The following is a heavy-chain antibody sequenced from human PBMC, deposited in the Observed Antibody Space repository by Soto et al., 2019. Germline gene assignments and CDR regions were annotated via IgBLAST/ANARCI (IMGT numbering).Heavy chain of an antibody. D-gene: IGHD5-12*01. V-gene: IGHV4-30-4*01. J-gene: IGHJ4*02. Sequence: PSETLSLTCTVSCGSISSGDYYWSCIHQPPGKGLEWIGYIYYSGSTYYNPSLKSRVTISVDTSKNQFSLKLSSVTAADTAVYYCARGSDIVATKFDYWGQGTLVTVSS. CDR3: ARGSDIVATKFDY. CDR2: IYYSGST. CDR1: CGSISSGDYY.